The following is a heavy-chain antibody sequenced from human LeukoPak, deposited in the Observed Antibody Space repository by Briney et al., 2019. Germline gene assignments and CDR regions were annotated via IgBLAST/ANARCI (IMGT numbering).Heavy chain of an antibody. D-gene: IGHD1-26*01. Sequence: WGSLRLSCAASGFTFSSYDMYWVRQGPGKGLDWVAFVRYDGSQKYYADSVKGRFTLSRDNSKNTLYLQMNSLRAEDTAVFYCTKGGARLHSYYFDYWGQGTLVTVSS. CDR2: VRYDGSQK. J-gene: IGHJ4*02. CDR1: GFTFSSYD. V-gene: IGHV3-30*02. CDR3: TKGGARLHSYYFDY.